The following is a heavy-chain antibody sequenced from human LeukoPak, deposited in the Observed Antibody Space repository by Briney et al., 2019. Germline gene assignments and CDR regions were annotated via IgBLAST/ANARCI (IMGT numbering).Heavy chain of an antibody. CDR3: AGGNSRLYYYYGMDV. CDR1: GYTFTSYY. Sequence: ASVKVSCKASGYTFTSYYMHWVRQAPGQGLEWMGIINPSGGSTSYAQKFQGRVTMTRDTSTSTVYMELSSLRSEDTAVYYCAGGNSRLYYYYGMDVWGQGTTVTVSS. D-gene: IGHD3-16*02. V-gene: IGHV1-46*01. J-gene: IGHJ6*02. CDR2: INPSGGST.